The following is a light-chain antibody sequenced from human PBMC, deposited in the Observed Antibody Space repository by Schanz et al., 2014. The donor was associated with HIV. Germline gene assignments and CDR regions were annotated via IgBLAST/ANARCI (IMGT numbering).Light chain of an antibody. Sequence: QSVLTQPASVSGSPGQSITISCTGTRNDVGTYNLVSWYQQHPGKAPKLMIYEVSKRPSGVSNRFSGSKSGNTASLTISGLQTEDEAYYYCASCTISNTWVFGGGTKLTVL. CDR1: RNDVGTYNL. J-gene: IGLJ3*02. CDR2: EVS. CDR3: ASCTISNTWV. V-gene: IGLV2-14*02.